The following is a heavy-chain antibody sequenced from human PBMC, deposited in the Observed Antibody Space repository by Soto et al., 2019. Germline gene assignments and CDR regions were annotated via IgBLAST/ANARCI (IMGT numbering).Heavy chain of an antibody. CDR2: IYRSGSP. Sequence: QVQLLESGPGLVKPSETLSLTCTISGGPISSYYWSWLRQSPAKGLEWFGYIYRSGSPTYTPSLTGRVTISLYTSKNPFFLNLTSVTAADTAMYFCARRRGSYSVFDYWGQGIMVSVSS. J-gene: IGHJ4*02. V-gene: IGHV4-59*08. D-gene: IGHD1-26*01. CDR1: GGPISSYY. CDR3: ARRRGSYSVFDY.